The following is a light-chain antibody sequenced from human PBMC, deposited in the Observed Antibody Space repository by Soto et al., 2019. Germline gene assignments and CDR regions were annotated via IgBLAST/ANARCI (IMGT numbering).Light chain of an antibody. Sequence: QSALTQPASVSGSPGQSITISCTGTSSDVGGYNYVSWYQQHPGKAPKLMIYEVSNRPSEVSNRFSGSKSGNTASLTISGLQAEDEADYYCSSYTSSSVVFGGGTQLTVL. CDR3: SSYTSSSVV. V-gene: IGLV2-14*01. CDR1: SSDVGGYNY. J-gene: IGLJ2*01. CDR2: EVS.